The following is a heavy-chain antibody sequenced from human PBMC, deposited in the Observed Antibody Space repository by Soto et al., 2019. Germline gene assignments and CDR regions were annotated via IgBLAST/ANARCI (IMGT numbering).Heavy chain of an antibody. D-gene: IGHD5-18*01. V-gene: IGHV2-5*01. J-gene: IGHJ4*02. Sequence: SGPTLVNPTQTLTLACTFSGFSLSTSGVGVGWIRQPPGKALEWLALIYWNDDKRYSPSLKSRLTITKDTSKNQVVLTMTNMDPVDTATYYWAHRRDTAMAPYFDYWGQGTLVTVSS. CDR3: AHRRDTAMAPYFDY. CDR2: IYWNDDK. CDR1: GFSLSTSGVG.